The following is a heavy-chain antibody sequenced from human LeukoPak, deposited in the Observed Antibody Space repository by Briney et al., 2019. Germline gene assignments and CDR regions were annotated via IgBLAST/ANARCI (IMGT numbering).Heavy chain of an antibody. CDR1: GFTFSSYA. D-gene: IGHD1-26*01. J-gene: IGHJ4*02. V-gene: IGHV3-30*01. Sequence: GGSLGLSCAASGFTFSSYAMHWVRQAPGKGLEWVAVISYDGSNKYYADSVKGRFTITRDNSKNTLYLQMNSLRAEDTAVYYCARGAREWELLRPADYWGQGTLVTVSS. CDR3: ARGAREWELLRPADY. CDR2: ISYDGSNK.